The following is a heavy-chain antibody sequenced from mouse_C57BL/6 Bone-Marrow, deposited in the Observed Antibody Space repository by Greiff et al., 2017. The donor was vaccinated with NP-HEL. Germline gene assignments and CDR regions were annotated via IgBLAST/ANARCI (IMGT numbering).Heavy chain of an antibody. D-gene: IGHD3-2*02. Sequence: DVKLQESGPVLVKPGPSVKISCKASGFTFTDYYMHWVKQSHGKSLEWIGLVYPYNGGTSYNQKFKGKATLTVDTSSSTAYMELNSLTSEDSAVYYCAREGLRLPAWFAYWGQGTLVTVSA. J-gene: IGHJ3*01. V-gene: IGHV1-36*01. CDR1: GFTFTDYY. CDR2: VYPYNGGT. CDR3: AREGLRLPAWFAY.